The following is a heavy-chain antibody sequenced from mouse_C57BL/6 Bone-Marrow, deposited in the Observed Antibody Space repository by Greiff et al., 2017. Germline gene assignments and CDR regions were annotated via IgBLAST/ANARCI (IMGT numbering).Heavy chain of an antibody. CDR3: ARETAQATLFDY. J-gene: IGHJ2*01. V-gene: IGHV1-26*01. Sequence: VQLQQSGPELVKPGASVKISCKASGYTFTDYYMNWVKQSHGKSLKWIGDINPNNGGTSYNQKFKGKATLTVDKSSSTAYMELRSLTSEDSAVYYCARETAQATLFDYWGQGTTLTVSS. D-gene: IGHD3-2*02. CDR1: GYTFTDYY. CDR2: INPNNGGT.